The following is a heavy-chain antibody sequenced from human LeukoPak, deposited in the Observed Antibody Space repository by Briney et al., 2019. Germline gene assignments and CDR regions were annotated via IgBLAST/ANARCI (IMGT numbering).Heavy chain of an antibody. V-gene: IGHV1-18*04. CDR3: ARVLLWFGELLYGYYFDY. CDR2: ISAYNGNT. J-gene: IGHJ4*02. Sequence: GASVKVSCKASGYTFTGYYMHWVRQAPGPGLEWVGWISAYNGNTNYAQKLQGRVTMTTDTSTSTAYMELRSLRSDDTAVYYCARVLLWFGELLYGYYFDYWGQGTLVTVSS. CDR1: GYTFTGYY. D-gene: IGHD3-10*01.